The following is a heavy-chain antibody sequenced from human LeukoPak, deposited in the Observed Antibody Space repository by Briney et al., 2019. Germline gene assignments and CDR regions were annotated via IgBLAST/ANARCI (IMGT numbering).Heavy chain of an antibody. CDR1: GFTFSSCG. CDR2: IRYDGSNK. CDR3: AGVEGGDWFDP. Sequence: GGSLRLSCAASGFTFSSCGMHWVRQAPGKGLEWVAFIRYDGSNKYYADSVKGRFTTSRDNSKNTLYLQMNSLRPEDTAVYYCAGVEGGDWFDPWGQGTLVTVSS. J-gene: IGHJ5*02. D-gene: IGHD3-16*01. V-gene: IGHV3-30*02.